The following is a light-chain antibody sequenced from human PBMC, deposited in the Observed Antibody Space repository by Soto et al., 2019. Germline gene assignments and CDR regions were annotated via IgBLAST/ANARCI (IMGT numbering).Light chain of an antibody. Sequence: QSALTQPPSVSGAPGQRVTIACTGTSTNIGAGYDVHWYQQVPGTAPKLLIYGNGNRPSGVPDRFSASKFGTSASLAIAGVQADDEADYYCQFFDSRLTVSVFGGGTKVTVL. CDR2: GNG. V-gene: IGLV1-40*01. CDR3: QFFDSRLTVSV. J-gene: IGLJ3*02. CDR1: STNIGAGYD.